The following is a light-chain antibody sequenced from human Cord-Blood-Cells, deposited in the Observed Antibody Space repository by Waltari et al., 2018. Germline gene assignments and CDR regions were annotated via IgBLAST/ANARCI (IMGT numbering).Light chain of an antibody. CDR3: QQSYSTPYT. CDR1: QSISSY. J-gene: IGKJ2*01. CDR2: AAS. Sequence: DIQIPQSPSSLSASVGDRVTITCRPSQSISSYLIWYQQKPGKAPKLLIYAASSLQSGVPSRFSGSGSGTDFTLTISSLQPEDFATYYCQQSYSTPYTFGQGTKLEIK. V-gene: IGKV1-39*01.